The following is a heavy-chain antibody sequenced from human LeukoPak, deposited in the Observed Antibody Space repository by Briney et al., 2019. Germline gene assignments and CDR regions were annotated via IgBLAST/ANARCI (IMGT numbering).Heavy chain of an antibody. Sequence: PSETLSLTCTVSGASISGYCRSWMRQPPGKGLEWIGNISYSGSTNYNPSLKSRVTISVDTSKNQFSLRLTTVTAADTAFYYCGGGVEDRWYSSAYWGQGTLVTVSS. CDR2: ISYSGST. CDR1: GASISGYC. CDR3: GGGVEDRWYSSAY. J-gene: IGHJ4*02. V-gene: IGHV4-59*01. D-gene: IGHD5-18*01.